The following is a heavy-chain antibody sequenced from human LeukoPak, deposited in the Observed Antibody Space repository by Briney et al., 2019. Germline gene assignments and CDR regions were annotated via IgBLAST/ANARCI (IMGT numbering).Heavy chain of an antibody. J-gene: IGHJ4*02. Sequence: GGSLRLSCAASGFTFSRYWMHWVRQAPGKGLMWVSRISPDGSTTLYADSVKGRFTISRDNAKNTLYLQMNSLGAEDTAVYYCARQAVAGSLDCWGQGTLVTVSS. V-gene: IGHV3-74*03. CDR3: ARQAVAGSLDC. D-gene: IGHD6-19*01. CDR1: GFTFSRYW. CDR2: ISPDGSTT.